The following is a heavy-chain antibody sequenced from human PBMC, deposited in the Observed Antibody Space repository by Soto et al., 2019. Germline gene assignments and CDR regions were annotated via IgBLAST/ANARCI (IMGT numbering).Heavy chain of an antibody. CDR3: ARRGETPYNWFDP. CDR2: IGGGGFTT. Sequence: GGSVSLSCAASGFNFSPFWMHWVRQAPGKGLEWISHIGGGGFTTIYADSVKGRFTISRDNSKNTLYLQMTSLRAEDTAVYYCARRGETPYNWFDPWGQGPLFTVSS. CDR1: GFNFSPFW. D-gene: IGHD3-16*01. V-gene: IGHV3-74*01. J-gene: IGHJ5*02.